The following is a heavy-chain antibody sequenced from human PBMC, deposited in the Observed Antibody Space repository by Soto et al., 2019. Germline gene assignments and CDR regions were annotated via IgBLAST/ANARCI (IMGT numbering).Heavy chain of an antibody. V-gene: IGHV1-69*13. Sequence: GASVKVSCKASGGTFSSYAISWVRQAPGQGLEWMGGIIPIFGTANYAQKFQGRVTITADESTSTAYMELSSLRSEDTAVYYCLREGITGTTHELDAFDIWGQGTMVTVSS. CDR3: LREGITGTTHELDAFDI. D-gene: IGHD1-7*01. CDR2: IIPIFGTA. J-gene: IGHJ3*02. CDR1: GGTFSSYA.